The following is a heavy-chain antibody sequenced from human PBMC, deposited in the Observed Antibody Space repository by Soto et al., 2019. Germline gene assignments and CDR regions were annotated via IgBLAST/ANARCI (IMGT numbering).Heavy chain of an antibody. J-gene: IGHJ4*02. CDR1: GYTLTSYA. Sequence: QVQLVQSGAEVKKPGASVKVSCKASGYTLTSYAMHWVRQAPGQRLEWMGRINAGNGDTKYSQKFQARFTITRDTSASTAYMELSSLRAEDTAVYYCARFSGDGSGNNFDYWGQGTRVTVSS. D-gene: IGHD3-10*01. V-gene: IGHV1-3*01. CDR2: INAGNGDT. CDR3: ARFSGDGSGNNFDY.